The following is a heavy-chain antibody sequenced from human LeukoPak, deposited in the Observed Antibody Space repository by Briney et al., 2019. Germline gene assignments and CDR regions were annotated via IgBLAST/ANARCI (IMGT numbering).Heavy chain of an antibody. CDR1: GYTFTSYD. CDR2: MNPNSGNT. V-gene: IGHV1-8*03. D-gene: IGHD2-2*02. J-gene: IGHJ4*02. CDR3: ARVHGYCSSTSCYTGSDY. Sequence: ASVKVSCKASGYTFTSYDINWVRQATGQGLEWMGWMNPNSGNTGYAQKFQGRVAITRNNSISTAYMELSSLRSEDTAVYYCARVHGYCSSTSCYTGSDYWGQGTLVTVSS.